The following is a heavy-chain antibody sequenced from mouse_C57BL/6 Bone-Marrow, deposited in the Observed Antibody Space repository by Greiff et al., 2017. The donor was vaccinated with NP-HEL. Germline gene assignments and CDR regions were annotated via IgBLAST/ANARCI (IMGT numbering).Heavy chain of an antibody. D-gene: IGHD2-13*01. V-gene: IGHV1-39*01. CDR2: INPNYGTT. Sequence: QLQQSGPELVKPGASVKISCKASGYSFTDYNMNWVKQSNGKSLEWIGVINPNYGTTSYNQKFKGKATLTVDQSSSTAYMQLNSLTSEDSAVYYWARPSYGDDDWYFDVWGTGTTVTVAS. CDR3: ARPSYGDDDWYFDV. J-gene: IGHJ1*03. CDR1: GYSFTDYN.